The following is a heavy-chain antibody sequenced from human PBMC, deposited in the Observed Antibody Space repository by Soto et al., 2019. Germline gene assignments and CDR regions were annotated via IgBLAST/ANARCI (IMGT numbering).Heavy chain of an antibody. CDR2: ISAYNGNT. D-gene: IGHD5-18*01. Sequence: QVQLVQSGAEVKKPGASVRVSCKASGYTFTSYGVSWVRQAPGQGLEWMGWISAYNGNTKYAQKHQGRLTMTTGTSTSTDYMELRSLRTDDTAMYYCARDQALHVDTAQEFDYWGKGTLVTVSS. CDR1: GYTFTSYG. V-gene: IGHV1-18*04. J-gene: IGHJ4*02. CDR3: ARDQALHVDTAQEFDY.